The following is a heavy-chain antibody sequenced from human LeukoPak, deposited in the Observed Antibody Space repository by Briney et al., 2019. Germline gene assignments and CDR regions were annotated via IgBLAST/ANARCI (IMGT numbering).Heavy chain of an antibody. CDR2: IIPIFGTA. CDR3: ARPFRSGGRVWRFDP. Sequence: SVKVSCKASGGTFSSYAISWVRQAPGQGLEWMGGIIPIFGTANYAQKFQGRVTITTDESTSTAYMELSSLRSEDTAVYYCARPFRSGGRVWRFDPWGQGTLVTVSS. J-gene: IGHJ5*02. D-gene: IGHD2-15*01. CDR1: GGTFSSYA. V-gene: IGHV1-69*05.